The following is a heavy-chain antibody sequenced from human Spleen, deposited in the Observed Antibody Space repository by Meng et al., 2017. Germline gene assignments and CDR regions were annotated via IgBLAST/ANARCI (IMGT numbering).Heavy chain of an antibody. J-gene: IGHJ5*02. CDR3: ARVVGDCASCYKGWFDP. D-gene: IGHD2-2*02. V-gene: IGHV4-30-4*01. CDR2: ISYSGAT. CDR1: GASISSAVF. Sequence: QVQLQESGPRLVRPSQTLSLTCHVSGASISSAVFWIWIRQPPGKDLEWIGYISYSGATHYNPSLKSRLTISVDTAKNQFSLSLSSVTAADTAVYYCARVVGDCASCYKGWFDPWGQGTLVTVSS.